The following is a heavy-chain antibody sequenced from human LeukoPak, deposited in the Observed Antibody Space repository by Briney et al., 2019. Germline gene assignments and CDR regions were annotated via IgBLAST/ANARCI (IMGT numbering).Heavy chain of an antibody. J-gene: IGHJ4*02. Sequence: PSETLSLTCTVSGGSISSYYWSWIRQPPGKGLEWIGYIYYSGSTNYNPSLKSRVTISVDTSKNQFSLKLSSVTAADTAVYYCARGAGYSCGRPQSLFDYWGQGTLVTVSS. CDR1: GGSISSYY. CDR2: IYYSGST. D-gene: IGHD5-18*01. V-gene: IGHV4-59*01. CDR3: ARGAGYSCGRPQSLFDY.